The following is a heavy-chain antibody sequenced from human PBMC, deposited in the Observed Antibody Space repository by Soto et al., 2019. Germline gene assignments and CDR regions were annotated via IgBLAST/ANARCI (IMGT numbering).Heavy chain of an antibody. D-gene: IGHD4-17*01. CDR1: GFSFSSYW. CDR2: INSDGSST. J-gene: IGHJ4*02. CDR3: ATGPYGDYAFDY. V-gene: IGHV3-74*01. Sequence: GGSLRLSCAASGFSFSSYWMHWVRQAPGKGLVWVSRINSDGSSTSYADSVKGRFTISRDNAKNTLYLQMNSLRAEDTAVYYCATGPYGDYAFDYWGQGTLVTVSS.